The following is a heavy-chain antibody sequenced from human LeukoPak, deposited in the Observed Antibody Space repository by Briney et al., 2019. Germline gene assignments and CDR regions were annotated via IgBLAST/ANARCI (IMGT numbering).Heavy chain of an antibody. CDR3: ARDHGRWLQLRFPYYFDY. D-gene: IGHD5-24*01. Sequence: SETLSLTCAVYGGSFSGYYWSWIRQPPGKGLEWIGEINHSGSTNYNPSLKSRVTISVDTSKNQFSLKLSSATAADTAVYYCARDHGRWLQLRFPYYFDYWGQGTLVTVSS. V-gene: IGHV4-34*01. CDR1: GGSFSGYY. J-gene: IGHJ4*02. CDR2: INHSGST.